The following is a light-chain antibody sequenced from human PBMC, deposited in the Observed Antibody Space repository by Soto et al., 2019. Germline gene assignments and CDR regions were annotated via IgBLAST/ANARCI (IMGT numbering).Light chain of an antibody. CDR2: DAS. CDR3: QQYNNWPWT. Sequence: DIQMTQSPSTLSASLGDTVTITWRASQSISSWLAWYQQKPGKAPKLLIYDASSLESGVPSRFSGSGSGTEFTLTISSLQSEDFAVYYCQQYNNWPWTFGQGTKVDI. CDR1: QSISSW. J-gene: IGKJ1*01. V-gene: IGKV1-5*01.